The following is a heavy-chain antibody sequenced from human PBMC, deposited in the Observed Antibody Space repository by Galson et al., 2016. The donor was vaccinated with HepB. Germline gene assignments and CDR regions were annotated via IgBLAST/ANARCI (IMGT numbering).Heavy chain of an antibody. Sequence: PALVTPPQTLTLTCTFSGFPLTTSGMGVSWIRQPPGKALEWLAVIDWDDDKDYSTSLKTRLTISKDTSKNQVDLTMTNMDPVDTATYYCARVDTATLFYGMDVWGQGTTVTVSS. J-gene: IGHJ6*02. CDR2: IDWDDDK. CDR3: ARVDTATLFYGMDV. CDR1: GFPLTTSGMG. V-gene: IGHV2-70*01. D-gene: IGHD5-18*01.